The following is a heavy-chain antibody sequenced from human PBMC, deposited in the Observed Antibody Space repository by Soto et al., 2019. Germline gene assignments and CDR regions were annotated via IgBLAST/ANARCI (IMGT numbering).Heavy chain of an antibody. CDR1: GFAFSSYA. CDR2: IGVSVDNI. Sequence: WGSLRLSCAASGFAFSSYAMSWVRQAPGKGLEWVSGIGVSVDNIYNADSVKGRFTISRDNSKNTTFLQMSRVRAEDTAVYYCVKHDYNFWTGYTLTPGTEVWGQGTAVSVSS. J-gene: IGHJ6*02. V-gene: IGHV3-23*01. D-gene: IGHD3-3*01. CDR3: VKHDYNFWTGYTLTPGTEV.